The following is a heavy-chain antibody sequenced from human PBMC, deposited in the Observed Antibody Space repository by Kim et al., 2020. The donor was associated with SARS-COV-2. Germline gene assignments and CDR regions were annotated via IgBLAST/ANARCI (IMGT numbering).Heavy chain of an antibody. CDR3: TRDSVFGGRDGLDY. CDR2: IRSKAYGGTT. V-gene: IGHV3-49*03. Sequence: GGSLRLSCTASGFTFGDYAMSWFRQAPGKGLEWVGFIRSKAYGGTTEYAASVKGRFTISRDDSKSIAYLQMNSLKTEDTAVYYCTRDSVFGGRDGLDYWGQGTLVTVSS. CDR1: GFTFGDYA. D-gene: IGHD3-3*01. J-gene: IGHJ4*02.